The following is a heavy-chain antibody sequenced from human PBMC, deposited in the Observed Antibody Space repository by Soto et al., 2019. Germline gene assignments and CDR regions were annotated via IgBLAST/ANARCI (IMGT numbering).Heavy chain of an antibody. CDR3: ARSPFSNYGAGSYYNEFDY. CDR1: GYTFTSYG. CDR2: ISAYNGNT. Sequence: QVQLVQSGAEVKKPGASVKVSCKASGYTFTSYGISWVRQAPGQGLEWMGWISAYNGNTNYAQKLQGRVTMTTDTSTSTAYMELRSRRSDDTAVYYCARSPFSNYGAGSYYNEFDYWGQGTLVTVSS. D-gene: IGHD3-10*01. V-gene: IGHV1-18*01. J-gene: IGHJ4*02.